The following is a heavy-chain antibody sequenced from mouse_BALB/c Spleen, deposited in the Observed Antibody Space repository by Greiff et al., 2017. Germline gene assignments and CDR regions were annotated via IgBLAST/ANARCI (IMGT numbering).Heavy chain of an antibody. CDR3: ARDGPYNNGSGDWYFDV. CDR2: ISDGGSYT. CDR1: GFTFSDYY. D-gene: IGHD1-1*01. V-gene: IGHV5-4*02. Sequence: EVKLMESGGGLVKPGGSLKLSCAASGFTFSDYYMYWVRQTPEKRLEWVATISDGGSYTYYPDSVKGRFTISRDNAKNNLYLQMSSLKSEDTAMYDCARDGPYNNGSGDWYFDVWGAGTAVTVSS. J-gene: IGHJ1*01.